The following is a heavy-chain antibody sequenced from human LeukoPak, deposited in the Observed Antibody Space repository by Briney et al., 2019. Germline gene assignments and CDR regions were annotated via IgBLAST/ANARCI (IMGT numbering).Heavy chain of an antibody. V-gene: IGHV3-49*03. CDR2: TRSKAYGETA. CDR1: GFTFGDYA. CDR3: TRDRGAYNLYDY. J-gene: IGHJ4*02. D-gene: IGHD1-1*01. Sequence: GGSLRLSCTASGFTFGDYAMSWIRQAPGKGLEWVGFTRSKAYGETADYAASVKGRFTISRDDSKAIAYLQMNSLKTEDTAVYHCTRDRGAYNLYDYWGQGTLVTVSS.